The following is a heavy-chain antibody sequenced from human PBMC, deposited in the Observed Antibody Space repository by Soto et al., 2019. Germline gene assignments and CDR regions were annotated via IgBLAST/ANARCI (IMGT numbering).Heavy chain of an antibody. CDR1: WFTVSNFC. Sequence: PGGSLRLSSSASWFTVSNFCILLVRQAPVKVLQYVSGISSSGDNTYYADSGKGRFTISRDNSENTVYLQMRSLRPEDTAVYYCVKELSKFYSYGYKRGQGILVPVSP. CDR2: ISSSGDNT. D-gene: IGHD5-18*01. V-gene: IGHV3-64D*06. CDR3: VKELSKFYSYGYK. J-gene: IGHJ4*02.